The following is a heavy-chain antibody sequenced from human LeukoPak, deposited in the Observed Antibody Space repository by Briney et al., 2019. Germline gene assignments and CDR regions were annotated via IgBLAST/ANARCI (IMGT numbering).Heavy chain of an antibody. V-gene: IGHV1-69*01. CDR3: ARKKLDYFDY. CDR2: IIPIFGTA. D-gene: IGHD6-6*01. CDR1: VGTFSSYA. Sequence: ASVKVSCTSSVGTFSSYAISWVRQAPGQGLEWMGGIIPIFGTANYAQKFQGRVTITADESTSTAYMELSSLRSEDTAVYYCARKKLDYFDYWGQGTLVTVSS. J-gene: IGHJ4*02.